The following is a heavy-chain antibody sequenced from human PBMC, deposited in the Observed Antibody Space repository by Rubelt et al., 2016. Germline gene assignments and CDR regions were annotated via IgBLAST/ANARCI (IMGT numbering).Heavy chain of an antibody. D-gene: IGHD3-16*01. CDR1: GLSVSTNY. Sequence: EAQLVESGGGLVQPGGSLRLTCEASGLSVSTNYMTWVRQAPGKGLEWVSIISGGGRTYYADSVKGRFTISRDNAKNSLYLQMNSLRAEDTAVYYCARDPWRGVKDYWGQGTLVTVSS. V-gene: IGHV3-66*01. CDR2: ISGGGRT. CDR3: ARDPWRGVKDY. J-gene: IGHJ4*02.